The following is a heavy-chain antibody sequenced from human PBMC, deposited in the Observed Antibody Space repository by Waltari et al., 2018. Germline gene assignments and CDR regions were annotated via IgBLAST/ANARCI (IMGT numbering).Heavy chain of an antibody. CDR2: IDTSDSTT. V-gene: IGHV5-10-1*03. CDR1: GYSFTSYW. D-gene: IGHD6-13*01. Sequence: EVQLVQSGAEVKKPGESLRISCKGSGYSFTSYWISWVRQMPGKGLEWMGRIDTSDSTTNASPSFQGHVTISADKSISTAYLQWSSLKASDTAMYYCARSAILAAAGHWGWFDPWGQGTLVTVSS. CDR3: ARSAILAAAGHWGWFDP. J-gene: IGHJ5*02.